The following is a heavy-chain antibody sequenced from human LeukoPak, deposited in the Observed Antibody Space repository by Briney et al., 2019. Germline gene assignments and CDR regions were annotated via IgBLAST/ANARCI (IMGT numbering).Heavy chain of an antibody. D-gene: IGHD3-22*01. V-gene: IGHV3-15*01. Sequence: GGTLRLSCAVSGLTFTSAWMSWVRHTPGKGLEWVARIKNNTDGETTAYASRVEGRFTISRDDSKNPLYMQMNSLQSDESDIYYYATLNDTDGSHWAYDHWGQGTLVTVSS. CDR2: IKNNTDGETT. CDR3: ATLNDTDGSHWAYDH. CDR1: GLTFTSAW. J-gene: IGHJ4*02.